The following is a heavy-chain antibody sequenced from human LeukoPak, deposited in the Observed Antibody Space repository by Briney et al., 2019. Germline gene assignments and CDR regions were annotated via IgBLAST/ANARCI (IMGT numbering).Heavy chain of an antibody. V-gene: IGHV4-39*07. Sequence: SETLSLTCTVSGGSISSSSYYWGWIRQPPGKGLEWIGSIYYSGSTYYNPSLKSRVTISVDTSKNQFSLKLSSVTAADTAVYYCARVPLAAGNNGFDPWGQGTLVTVSS. CDR3: ARVPLAAGNNGFDP. D-gene: IGHD6-13*01. CDR1: GGSISSSSYY. CDR2: IYYSGST. J-gene: IGHJ5*02.